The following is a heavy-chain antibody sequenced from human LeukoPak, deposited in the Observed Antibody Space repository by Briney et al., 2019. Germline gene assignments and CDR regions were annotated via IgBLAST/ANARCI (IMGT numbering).Heavy chain of an antibody. D-gene: IGHD3-16*01. V-gene: IGHV3-7*01. Sequence: GGSLRLSCAASGFTFSSYAMHWVRQAPGKGLEWVANIKQDGSEMHYLHSVTGRFTISRDNAKNSLYLQMNSLRAEDTAVYFCASGGNTYGQAYFDYWGQGTLVTVSS. CDR2: IKQDGSEM. CDR3: ASGGNTYGQAYFDY. J-gene: IGHJ4*02. CDR1: GFTFSSYA.